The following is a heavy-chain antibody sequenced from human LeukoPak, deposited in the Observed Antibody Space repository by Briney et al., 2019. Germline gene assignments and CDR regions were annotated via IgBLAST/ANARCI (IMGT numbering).Heavy chain of an antibody. CDR2: ISTDGYTT. J-gene: IGHJ4*02. CDR3: VVGGSPGY. D-gene: IGHD2-15*01. Sequence: GGSMRLSCAASGLAFSAHKMHWVRQAPRKGLVWVSRISTDGYTTDYADFVQGRFTASRDNTKNTWSLEMNSLRAEDTAVYYCVVGGSPGYWGQGTLVTVSS. V-gene: IGHV3-74*01. CDR1: GLAFSAHK.